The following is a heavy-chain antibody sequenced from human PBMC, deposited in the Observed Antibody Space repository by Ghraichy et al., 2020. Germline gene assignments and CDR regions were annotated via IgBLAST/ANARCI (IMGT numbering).Heavy chain of an antibody. V-gene: IGHV2-70*01. CDR3: ARTHSLEEAVAGTPIWWYFDL. D-gene: IGHD6-19*01. J-gene: IGHJ2*01. CDR1: GFSLSTSGMC. CDR2: IDWDDDK. Sequence: SGPTLVKPTQTLTLTCTFSGFSLSTSGMCVSWIRQPPGKALEWLALIDWDDDKYYSTSLKTRLTISKDTSKNQVVLTMTNMDPVDTATYYCARTHSLEEAVAGTPIWWYFDLWGRGTLVTVSS.